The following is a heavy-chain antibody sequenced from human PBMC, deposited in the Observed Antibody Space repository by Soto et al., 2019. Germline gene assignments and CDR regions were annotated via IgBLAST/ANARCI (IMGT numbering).Heavy chain of an antibody. V-gene: IGHV3-9*01. Sequence: EVQLVESGGGLVQPGRSLRLSCAASGFTFDDYAMHWVRQAPGKGLEWVSGISWNSGSIGYADSVKGRFTISRDNAKNSLYLQMNSRSAEDTALYYCAKAVGRYGNFDYWGQGTLVTVSS. CDR3: AKAVGRYGNFDY. D-gene: IGHD5-18*01. CDR1: GFTFDDYA. J-gene: IGHJ4*02. CDR2: ISWNSGSI.